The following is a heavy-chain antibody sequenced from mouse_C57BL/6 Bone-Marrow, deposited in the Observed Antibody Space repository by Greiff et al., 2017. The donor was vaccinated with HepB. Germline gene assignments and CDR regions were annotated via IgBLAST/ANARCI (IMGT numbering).Heavy chain of an antibody. CDR3: TRDYGSSLYYFDY. D-gene: IGHD1-1*01. J-gene: IGHJ2*01. V-gene: IGHV5-9-1*02. CDR1: GFTFSSYA. Sequence: DVMLVESGEGLVKPGGSLKLSCAASGFTFSSYAMSWVRQTPEKRLEWVAYISSGGDYIYYADTVKGRFTISRDNARNTLYLQMSSLKSEDTAMYYCTRDYGSSLYYFDYWGQGTTLTVSS. CDR2: ISSGGDYI.